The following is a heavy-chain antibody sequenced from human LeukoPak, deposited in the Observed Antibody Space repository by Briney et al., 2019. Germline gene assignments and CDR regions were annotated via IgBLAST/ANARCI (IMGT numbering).Heavy chain of an antibody. J-gene: IGHJ5*02. CDR1: GYTFTGYY. D-gene: IGHD1-26*01. V-gene: IGHV1-2*06. CDR2: INPNSGGT. CDR3: ARDLKRELGWFDP. Sequence: GASVKVSCKASGYTFTGYYMHWVRQAPGQGLEWMGRINPNSGGTNYAQKFQGRVTTTRDTSISTAYMELSRLRSDDTAVYYCARDLKRELGWFDPWGQGTLVTVSS.